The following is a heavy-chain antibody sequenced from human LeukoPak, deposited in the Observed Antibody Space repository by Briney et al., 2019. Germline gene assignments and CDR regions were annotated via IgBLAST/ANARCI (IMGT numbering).Heavy chain of an antibody. J-gene: IGHJ3*02. CDR2: IIPIFGTA. D-gene: IGHD6-13*01. CDR3: AREGIGLDAFDI. CDR1: GGTFSSYA. Sequence: ASVKVSCKASGGTFSSYAISWVRQAPGQGLEWMGGIIPIFGTANYAQKFQGRVTIIADESTSTAYMELSSLRSEDTAVYYCAREGIGLDAFDIWGQGTMVTVSS. V-gene: IGHV1-69*13.